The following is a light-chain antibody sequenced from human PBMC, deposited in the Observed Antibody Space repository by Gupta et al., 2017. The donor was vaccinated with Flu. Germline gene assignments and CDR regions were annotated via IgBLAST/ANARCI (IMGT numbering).Light chain of an antibody. CDR1: QSVSSN. CDR3: QHDNNWPWT. V-gene: IGKV3-15*01. CDR2: GAS. Sequence: EIVMTQSPATLSVSPGERATLSCRAGQSVSSNLAWYQQKPGQAPRLLIYGASTRATGIPARFSGSGSGTEFTLTISSLQSEDFAVYYCQHDNNWPWTFGQGTKVEIK. J-gene: IGKJ1*01.